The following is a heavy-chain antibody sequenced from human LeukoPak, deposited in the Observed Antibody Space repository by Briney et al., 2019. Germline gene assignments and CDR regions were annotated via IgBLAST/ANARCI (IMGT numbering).Heavy chain of an antibody. J-gene: IGHJ4*02. Sequence: SVKVSCKASGYTFTNYAISWVRQATGQGLEWMGGIIPIFGTANYAQKFQGRVTITADESTSTAYMELSSLRSEDTAVYYCARDLSGYSSSWLLFHWGQGTLVTLSS. V-gene: IGHV1-69*13. CDR3: ARDLSGYSSSWLLFH. CDR1: GYTFTNYA. D-gene: IGHD6-13*01. CDR2: IIPIFGTA.